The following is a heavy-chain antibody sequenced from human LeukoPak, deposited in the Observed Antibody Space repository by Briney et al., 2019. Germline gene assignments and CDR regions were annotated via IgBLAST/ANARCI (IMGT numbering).Heavy chain of an antibody. J-gene: IGHJ4*02. CDR2: ICSRGPTI. D-gene: IGHD3-22*01. CDR1: GFTFSEYD. CDR3: ARDRLGDYDHSGYYDK. Sequence: GGSLRLSCAASGFTFSEYDMSWLRQAPGKGLEWISYICSRGPTIYYADSVKRRFTISRDNAKNSVYLQMNNLRAEDTAVYYCARDRLGDYDHSGYYDKWGQGTLVTVSS. V-gene: IGHV3-11*01.